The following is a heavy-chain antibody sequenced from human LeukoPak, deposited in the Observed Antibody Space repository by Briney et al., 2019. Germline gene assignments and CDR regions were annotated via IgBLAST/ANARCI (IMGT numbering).Heavy chain of an antibody. V-gene: IGHV1-69*05. CDR1: GGTFSSYA. J-gene: IGHJ3*02. CDR2: IFPIFRTA. CDR3: ARDRGERDSTWSLPAHGFDI. Sequence: VKVSCKASGGTFSSYAINWVRQAPGQGLEWMGRIFPIFRTANYAQKFQGRVTVTTDESTSTAYMELSSLRPEDTAMYYCARDRGERDSTWSLPAHGFDIWGQGTMVTVFS. D-gene: IGHD6-13*01.